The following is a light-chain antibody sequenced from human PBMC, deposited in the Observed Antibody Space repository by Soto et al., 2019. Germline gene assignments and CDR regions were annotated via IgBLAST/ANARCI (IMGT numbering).Light chain of an antibody. CDR2: EVA. CDR3: SSYADTDKVI. Sequence: QSVLTQPPSASGSPGQSVTICCTGTSSDVGRYTFVSWYQQRPGKAPKLIIYEVARRPSGVPDRFSASKSGNTASLTVSGLQAEDEADYYCSSYADTDKVIFGGGTKLTVL. J-gene: IGLJ2*01. V-gene: IGLV2-8*01. CDR1: SSDVGRYTF.